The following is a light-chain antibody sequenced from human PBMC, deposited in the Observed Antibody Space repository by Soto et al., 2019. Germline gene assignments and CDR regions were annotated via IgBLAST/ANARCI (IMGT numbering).Light chain of an antibody. CDR2: DVS. Sequence: QSALTQPRSVSGSPGQSVTISCTGTSSDVGAYNYVSWYQQHPGKAPKLMIYDVSRRPSGVPDRFSGSKSGNTAYLTISGLQADDEADYCCCSFAGTYTWVFGGGTQLTVL. J-gene: IGLJ3*02. CDR1: SSDVGAYNY. CDR3: CSFAGTYTWV. V-gene: IGLV2-11*01.